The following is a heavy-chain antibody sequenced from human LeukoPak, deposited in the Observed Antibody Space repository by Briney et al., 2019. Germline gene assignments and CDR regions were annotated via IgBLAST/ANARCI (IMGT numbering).Heavy chain of an antibody. D-gene: IGHD6-19*01. CDR2: INPSGGST. Sequence: ASVKVSCKASGYTFTSYYMHWVRQAPGQGLEWMGIINPSGGSTNYAQKFQDRVTITRDTPTTTVYMELSSLRSEDTAIYYCERHLAAGDYWGQGTLVTVSS. CDR1: GYTFTSYY. CDR3: ERHLAAGDY. V-gene: IGHV1-46*01. J-gene: IGHJ4*02.